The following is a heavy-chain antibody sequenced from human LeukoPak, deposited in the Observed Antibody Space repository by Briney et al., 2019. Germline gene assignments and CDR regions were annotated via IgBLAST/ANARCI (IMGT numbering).Heavy chain of an antibody. CDR3: ARDLDVAVESVATDAFDI. J-gene: IGHJ3*02. CDR1: QFTFGRYW. D-gene: IGHD5-12*01. V-gene: IGHV3-74*01. Sequence: GSLRLSCEDSQFTFGRYWMHWVRQAPGKGLEWVSRINTDGSSTSYADSVKGRFTISRDNGKNTLYLQMNSLRAEDTALDYGARDLDVAVESVATDAFDIGGKGKMVTVFS. CDR2: INTDGSST.